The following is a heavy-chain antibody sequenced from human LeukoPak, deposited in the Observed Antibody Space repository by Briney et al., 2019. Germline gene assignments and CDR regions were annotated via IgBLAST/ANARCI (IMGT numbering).Heavy chain of an antibody. D-gene: IGHD3-22*01. CDR1: GGSISSSSYY. Sequence: SETLSLTCTVSGGSISSSSYYWGWIRQPPGKGLERIGSIYYSGSTYYNPSLKSRVTISVDTSKNQFSLKLSSVTAADTAVYYCARVDSSGYHSDYWGQGTLVTVSS. CDR2: IYYSGST. V-gene: IGHV4-39*07. CDR3: ARVDSSGYHSDY. J-gene: IGHJ4*02.